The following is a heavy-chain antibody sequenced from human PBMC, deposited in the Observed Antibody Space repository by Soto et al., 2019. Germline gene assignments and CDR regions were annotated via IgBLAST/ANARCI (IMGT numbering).Heavy chain of an antibody. CDR2: IIPIFGTA. J-gene: IGHJ5*02. CDR3: ALRVVNENWFDP. V-gene: IGHV1-69*13. Sequence: GASVKVSCKASGGTFSSYAISWVRQAPGQGLEWMGGIIPIFGTANYAQKFQGRVTITADESTSTAYMELSSLRSEDTAVYYCALRVVNENWFDPWGQGTLVTVSS. CDR1: GGTFSSYA. D-gene: IGHD3-3*01.